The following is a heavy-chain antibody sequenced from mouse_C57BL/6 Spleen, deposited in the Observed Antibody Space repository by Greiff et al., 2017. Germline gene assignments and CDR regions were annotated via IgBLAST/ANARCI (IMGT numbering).Heavy chain of an antibody. V-gene: IGHV1-43*01. Sequence: EVQLQQSGPELVKPGASVKISCKASGYSFTGYYMHWVKQSSEKSLEWIGEINPSTGGTSYNQKFKGKATLTVDKSSSTAYMQLKRLTSEDSAVYYCARKTTVTDFDYWGQGTTLTVSS. CDR2: INPSTGGT. CDR3: ARKTTVTDFDY. CDR1: GYSFTGYY. J-gene: IGHJ2*01. D-gene: IGHD1-1*01.